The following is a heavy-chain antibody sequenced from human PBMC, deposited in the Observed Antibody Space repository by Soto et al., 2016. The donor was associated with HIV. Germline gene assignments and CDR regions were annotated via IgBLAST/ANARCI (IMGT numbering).Heavy chain of an antibody. V-gene: IGHV3-9*03. D-gene: IGHD6-13*01. CDR3: AKEGGSSSWGGYFQH. Sequence: EVQLVESGGGLVQPGRSLRLSCAASGFTFDDYAMHWVRQAPGKGLEWVSGISWNSGSIGYADSVKGRFTISRDNAKNSLYLQMNSLRAEDMALYYCAKEGGSSSWGGYFQHWGQGTLVTVSS. CDR2: ISWNSGSI. J-gene: IGHJ1*01. CDR1: GFTFDDYA.